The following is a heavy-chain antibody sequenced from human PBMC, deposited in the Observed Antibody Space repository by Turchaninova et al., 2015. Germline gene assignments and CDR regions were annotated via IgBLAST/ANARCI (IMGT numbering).Heavy chain of an antibody. Sequence: QVQLHESGPGLVKPSQTLSLTCSVSGDSISSPGYYWTLIRQRRGQPLEWIGYIYPPSGNSYYKSSLSSRLPISLDTSKNQMSLTVNSGTAAETAIYYCAIEMRYGTDPGYYYDHWGQGTLVSVSS. CDR3: AIEMRYGTDPGYYYDH. CDR2: IYPPSGNS. J-gene: IGHJ4*02. CDR1: GDSISSPGYY. V-gene: IGHV4-30-4*01. D-gene: IGHD1-1*01.